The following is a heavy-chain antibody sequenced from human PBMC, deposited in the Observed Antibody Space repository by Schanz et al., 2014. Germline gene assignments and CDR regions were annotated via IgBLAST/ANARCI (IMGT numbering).Heavy chain of an antibody. Sequence: DVQLVESGGGLIQPGGSLRLSCAASGFTFSSNWMNWVLQAPGKGLECVSVLYTGGSTFYAESVRGRFFISRDSSKNTLFLHMNSLRAEDTAVYYCVRDAGRDGYNLAFDVWGQGTLVTVSS. V-gene: IGHV3-53*01. D-gene: IGHD1-1*01. CDR3: VRDAGRDGYNLAFDV. CDR2: LYTGGST. J-gene: IGHJ3*01. CDR1: GFTFSSNW.